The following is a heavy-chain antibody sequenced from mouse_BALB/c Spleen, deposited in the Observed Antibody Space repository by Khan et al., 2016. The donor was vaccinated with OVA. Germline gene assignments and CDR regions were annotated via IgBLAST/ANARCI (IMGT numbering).Heavy chain of an antibody. CDR2: IDPSDSET. Sequence: QVQLQQPGAELVRPGASVKLSCKASGYTFTSYWMNWVKQRPGHGLEWIGRIDPSDSETHYNQMFKEQATLTVDKSSSTAYMQLSSLTSEDSAVYYCARREKYGYDPAWFAYWGQGTLVTVSA. V-gene: IGHV1-61*01. J-gene: IGHJ3*01. CDR1: GYTFTSYW. D-gene: IGHD2-2*01. CDR3: ARREKYGYDPAWFAY.